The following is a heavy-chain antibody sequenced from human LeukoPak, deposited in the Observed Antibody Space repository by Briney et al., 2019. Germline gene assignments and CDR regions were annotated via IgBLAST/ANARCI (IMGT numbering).Heavy chain of an antibody. V-gene: IGHV1-2*02. CDR1: GYTFNGYH. J-gene: IGHJ4*02. CDR3: AKDYYGSGSYVDY. CDR2: INPDSGGT. D-gene: IGHD3-10*01. Sequence: ASVKVSCKASGYTFNGYHMHWVRQAPGQGLEWMGWINPDSGGTTYTQKFQGRATMTRDTSISTAYTELSRLTSDDTAVYYCAKDYYGSGSYVDYWGQGTLVTVSS.